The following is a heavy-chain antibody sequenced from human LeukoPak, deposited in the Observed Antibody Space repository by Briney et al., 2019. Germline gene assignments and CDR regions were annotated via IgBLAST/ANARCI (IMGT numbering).Heavy chain of an antibody. CDR2: ISYDGSNK. Sequence: GGSLRLSCAASGFTFSSYGMHWVRQAPGKGLEWVAVISYDGSNKYYADSVKGRFTISRDNSKNTLYLQMNSLRAEDAAVYYCAKDAGYWGQGTLVTVSS. CDR1: GFTFSSYG. CDR3: AKDAGY. V-gene: IGHV3-30*18. J-gene: IGHJ4*02.